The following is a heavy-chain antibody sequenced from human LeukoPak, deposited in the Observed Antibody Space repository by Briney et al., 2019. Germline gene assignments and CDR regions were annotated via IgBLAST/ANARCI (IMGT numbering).Heavy chain of an antibody. CDR3: ARDQEGFDY. J-gene: IGHJ4*02. CDR1: GYTFTSNY. Sequence: VSVKVSCKASGYTFTSNYIHWVRQAPGQGLEWMGMIYPRDGSPSYAQKFQGRVTVTRDTSTSTVHMELSGLRSEDTAVYYCARDQEGFDYWGQGTLVTVSS. V-gene: IGHV1-46*01. CDR2: IYPRDGSP.